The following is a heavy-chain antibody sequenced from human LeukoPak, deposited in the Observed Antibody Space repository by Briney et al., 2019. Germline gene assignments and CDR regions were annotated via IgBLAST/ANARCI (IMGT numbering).Heavy chain of an antibody. J-gene: IGHJ6*03. V-gene: IGHV3-48*03. CDR2: ISSSGSTI. D-gene: IGHD1-26*01. Sequence: GGSLRLSCAASGFTFSSYEMNWVRQAPGKGLEWVSYISSSGSTIYYADSVKGRFTISRDNAKNSLYPQMNSLRAEDTAVYYCARGTPSGSYWSHYYYYYMDVWGKGTTVTISS. CDR3: ARGTPSGSYWSHYYYYYMDV. CDR1: GFTFSSYE.